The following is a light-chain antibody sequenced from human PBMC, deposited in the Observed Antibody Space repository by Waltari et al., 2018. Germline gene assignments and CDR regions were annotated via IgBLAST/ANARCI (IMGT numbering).Light chain of an antibody. CDR2: WAS. Sequence: DIVMTQSPDSLAVSLGERATINCKSSQSVLYSSNNKKYLDWYQQKPGQPPKLLIYWASTRESGVPDRFSGSGSGTDFTLTISSLQAEDVAVYYCQQYYSTPPAFGQGTKLEIK. V-gene: IGKV4-1*01. CDR1: QSVLYSSNNKKY. J-gene: IGKJ2*01. CDR3: QQYYSTPPA.